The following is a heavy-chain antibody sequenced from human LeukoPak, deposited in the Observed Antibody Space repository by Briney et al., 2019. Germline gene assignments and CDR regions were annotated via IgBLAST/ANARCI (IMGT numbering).Heavy chain of an antibody. J-gene: IGHJ3*01. CDR2: IRVHNGDT. V-gene: IGHV1-18*01. CDR1: GYTFTNYG. Sequence: ASVKVSCKAPGYTFTNYGITWVRQAPGQGLEWMGSIRVHNGDTNYAQKFQGRLTMTTDTSATTAYMELRSLKSDDTAVYYCARDRYDAGVAFDFWGQGTMVTVSS. CDR3: ARDRYDAGVAFDF. D-gene: IGHD3-9*01.